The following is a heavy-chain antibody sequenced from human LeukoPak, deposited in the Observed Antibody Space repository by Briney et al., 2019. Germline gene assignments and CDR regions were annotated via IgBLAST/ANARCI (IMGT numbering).Heavy chain of an antibody. V-gene: IGHV3-11*04. CDR3: ARRTSLTGIIDL. CDR2: ISYTGRTI. J-gene: IGHJ5*02. Sequence: GGSLRLSCAASGIVFSDYYMTWVRQAPGKGLESISYISYTGRTIHYADSVKGRFTISRDNAQKSLYLQMNSPRADDTAVYYCARRTSLTGIIDLWGQGTVVSVSS. D-gene: IGHD1-1*01. CDR1: GIVFSDYY.